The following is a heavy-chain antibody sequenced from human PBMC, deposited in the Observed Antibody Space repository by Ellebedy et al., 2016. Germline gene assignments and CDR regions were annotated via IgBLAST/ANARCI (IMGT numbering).Heavy chain of an antibody. D-gene: IGHD3-3*01. V-gene: IGHV3-21*01. Sequence: GGSLRLSXAASGFTFSSYSMNWVRQAPGKGLEWVSSISSSSSYIYYADSVKGRFTISRDNAKNSLYLQMNSLRAEDTAVYYCARGAKVRFLEWLSGYYYYMDVWGKGTTVTVSS. CDR2: ISSSSSYI. CDR1: GFTFSSYS. J-gene: IGHJ6*03. CDR3: ARGAKVRFLEWLSGYYYYMDV.